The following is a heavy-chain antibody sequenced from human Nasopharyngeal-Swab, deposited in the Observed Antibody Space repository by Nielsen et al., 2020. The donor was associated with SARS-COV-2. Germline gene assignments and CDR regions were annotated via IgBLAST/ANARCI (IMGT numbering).Heavy chain of an antibody. CDR3: AKALETNPGAY. V-gene: IGHV3-30*18. Sequence: GESLKISCAASGFTFSSSGMDWVRQAPGKGLEWVAVISYDGSNEYYGDSVKGRFTISRDNSKNTLYLQMNSLRAEDTAVYYCAKALETNPGAYWGQGTLVTVSS. CDR1: GFTFSSSG. D-gene: IGHD3-10*01. J-gene: IGHJ4*02. CDR2: ISYDGSNE.